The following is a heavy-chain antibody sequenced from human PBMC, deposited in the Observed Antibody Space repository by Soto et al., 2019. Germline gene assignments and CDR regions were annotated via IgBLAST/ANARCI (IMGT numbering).Heavy chain of an antibody. CDR2: MNPNSGNT. CDR3: ARGKVRITIFGVVMAYDMDV. Sequence: ASVKVSCKASGYTFTSYGISWVRQAPGQGLEWMGWMNPNSGNTGYAQKFQGRVTMTRNTSISTAYMELSSLRSEDTAVYYCARGKVRITIFGVVMAYDMDVWGQGTTVTVSS. V-gene: IGHV1-8*02. J-gene: IGHJ6*02. CDR1: GYTFTSYG. D-gene: IGHD3-3*01.